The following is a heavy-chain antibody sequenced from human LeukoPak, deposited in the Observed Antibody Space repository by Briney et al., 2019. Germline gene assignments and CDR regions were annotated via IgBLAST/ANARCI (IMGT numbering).Heavy chain of an antibody. CDR2: IWYDGSNK. V-gene: IGHV3-33*08. J-gene: IGHJ4*02. CDR3: ATDRNSGKYYDY. Sequence: PGGSLRLSCAASGFTFSTYSMHWVRQAPGKGLEWVAVIWYDGSNKYYADSVKGRFTISRDNSKDTLYLQMNSLRAEDTAVYYCATDRNSGKYYDYWGQGTLVTVSS. D-gene: IGHD1-26*01. CDR1: GFTFSTYS.